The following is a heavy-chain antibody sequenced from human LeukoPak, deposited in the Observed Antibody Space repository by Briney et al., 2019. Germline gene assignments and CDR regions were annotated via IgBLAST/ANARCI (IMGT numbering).Heavy chain of an antibody. V-gene: IGHV3-21*01. J-gene: IGHJ3*02. CDR3: ARDSSGWYRGAFDI. D-gene: IGHD6-19*01. Sequence: PGGSLRLSCAASGFTFSSYSMNWVRQAPGKGLEWVSSISSSSSYIYYADSVKGRFTISRDNAKNSLYLQMNSLRAEDTAVYYCARDSSGWYRGAFDIWGQGTMVTVSS. CDR2: ISSSSSYI. CDR1: GFTFSSYS.